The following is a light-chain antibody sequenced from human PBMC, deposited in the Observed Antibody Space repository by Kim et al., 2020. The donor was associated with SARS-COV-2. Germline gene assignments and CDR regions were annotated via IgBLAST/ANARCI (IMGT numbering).Light chain of an antibody. Sequence: VSPGQTATITCAGDKLGDKYACWYQQNPGQSPVLVIYQDSKRPSGIPERFSGSNSGNTATLTISGTQAMDEADYYCQAWDSSTAVFGGGTQLTVL. J-gene: IGLJ3*02. CDR1: KLGDKY. CDR2: QDS. CDR3: QAWDSSTAV. V-gene: IGLV3-1*01.